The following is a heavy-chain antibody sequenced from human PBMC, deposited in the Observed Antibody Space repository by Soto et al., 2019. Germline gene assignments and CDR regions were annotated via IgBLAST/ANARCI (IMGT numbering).Heavy chain of an antibody. CDR2: MNPDGSEQ. V-gene: IGHV3-7*04. J-gene: IGHJ5*02. Sequence: EVHLVESGGGLVQPGGSLRLSCAASGFTFTDYWMTWVRQAPGKGLEGVANMNPDGSEQYYLDSVKGRFTISRDNAKNSLYLQMNSLRGEVTAVYYCTRDLNHDSGPWGQGTQVIVSS. CDR1: GFTFTDYW. CDR3: TRDLNHDSGP. D-gene: IGHD1-26*01.